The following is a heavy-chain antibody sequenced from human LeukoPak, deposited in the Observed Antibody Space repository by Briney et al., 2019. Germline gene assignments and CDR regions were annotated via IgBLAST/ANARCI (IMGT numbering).Heavy chain of an antibody. CDR3: AKALGGSGSNFDY. CDR1: GFTFSSYA. J-gene: IGHJ4*02. Sequence: PGGSLRLSCAASGFTFSSYAMNWVRQAPGKGLEWVSTISGSGGSTYYADSVKGRFTISRDNSMNTLYLQMDSLRAEDTAVYYCAKALGGSGSNFDYWGQGTLVTVSS. V-gene: IGHV3-23*01. CDR2: ISGSGGST. D-gene: IGHD3-10*01.